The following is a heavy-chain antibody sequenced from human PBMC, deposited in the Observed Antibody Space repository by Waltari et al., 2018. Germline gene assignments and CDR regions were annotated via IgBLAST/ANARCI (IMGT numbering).Heavy chain of an antibody. D-gene: IGHD6-13*01. J-gene: IGHJ3*02. Sequence: EVQLVETGGGLIQPGGSLRLSCAASGFTVSSNYMSWVRQAPGRGLEWVSVIYSGGSKYYADSVKGRCTISRDNSKNTLYLQMNSLRAEDTAVYYCARWMMGCSSSWSDDAFDIWGQGTMVTVSS. V-gene: IGHV3-53*02. CDR2: IYSGGSK. CDR3: ARWMMGCSSSWSDDAFDI. CDR1: GFTVSSNY.